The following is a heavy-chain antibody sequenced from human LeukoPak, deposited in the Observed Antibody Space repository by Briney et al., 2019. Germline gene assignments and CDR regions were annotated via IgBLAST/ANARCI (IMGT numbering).Heavy chain of an antibody. Sequence: SETLSLTCTVSGGSISSSSYYWGWIRQPPGKGLEWIGSIYYSGSTYYNPSLKSRVTISVDTSKNQFSLKLSSVTAADTAVYYCARGLVYYYYMDVWGKGTTVTVSS. J-gene: IGHJ6*03. V-gene: IGHV4-39*07. CDR3: ARGLVYYYYMDV. CDR1: GGSISSSSYY. D-gene: IGHD3-10*01. CDR2: IYYSGST.